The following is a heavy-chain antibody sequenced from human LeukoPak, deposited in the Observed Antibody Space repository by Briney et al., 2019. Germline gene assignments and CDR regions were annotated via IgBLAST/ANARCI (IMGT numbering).Heavy chain of an antibody. CDR2: INHSGST. CDR3: ARLVDSDSGGYYFFDY. D-gene: IGHD3-10*01. Sequence: SETLSLTCAVYGGSLSGYYWSWIRQPPGKGLEWIGEINHSGSTTYNPSLKSRVTISVDTSKNQFSLKLSSVTAADTAVYYCARLVDSDSGGYYFFDYWGQGTLITVSS. CDR1: GGSLSGYY. J-gene: IGHJ4*02. V-gene: IGHV4-34*01.